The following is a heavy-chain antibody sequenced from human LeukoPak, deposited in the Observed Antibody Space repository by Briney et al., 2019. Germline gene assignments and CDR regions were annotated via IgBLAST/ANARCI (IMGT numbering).Heavy chain of an antibody. V-gene: IGHV3-7*02. Sequence: GGSLRLSCSASGFTFSSYWMSWVRQAPGKGLEWVPNIKQDGSEKYYVDSVKGRFTISRDNAKNSLYLQMNSLRAEDTAVYDCARAGSDYGASRDYFDSWGQGTLVTVSS. CDR3: ARAGSDYGASRDYFDS. CDR1: GFTFSSYW. D-gene: IGHD4-17*01. CDR2: IKQDGSEK. J-gene: IGHJ4*02.